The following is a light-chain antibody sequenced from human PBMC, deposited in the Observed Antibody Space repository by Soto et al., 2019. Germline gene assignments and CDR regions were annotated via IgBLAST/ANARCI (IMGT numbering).Light chain of an antibody. J-gene: IGKJ5*01. CDR2: GAS. CDR3: QQYNNWPPIT. Sequence: EIVMTQSPATLSVSPGERATLSCRASQSVSSDLAWYHQKPGQAPRLLIYGASTRATGIPARFSGSGSGTEFSLTISSLQSEDFAVYYCQQYNNWPPITFGQGTRLEIK. V-gene: IGKV3-15*01. CDR1: QSVSSD.